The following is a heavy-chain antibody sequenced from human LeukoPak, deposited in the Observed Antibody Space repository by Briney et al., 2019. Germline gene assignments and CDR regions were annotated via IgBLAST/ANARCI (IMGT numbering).Heavy chain of an antibody. J-gene: IGHJ4*02. CDR3: ARDQLEGLRRLLQRHWGPYYFDY. CDR1: GFTFSSYS. D-gene: IGHD5-12*01. CDR2: ISSSSSTI. Sequence: PGGSLRLSCAASGFTFSSYSMNWVRQAPGKGLEWVSYISSSSSTIYYADSVKGRFTISRDNAKNSLYLQMNSLRDEDTAVYYCARDQLEGLRRLLQRHWGPYYFDYWGQGTLVTVSS. V-gene: IGHV3-48*02.